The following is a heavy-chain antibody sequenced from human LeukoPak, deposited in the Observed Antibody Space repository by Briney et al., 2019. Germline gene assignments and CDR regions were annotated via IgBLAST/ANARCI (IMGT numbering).Heavy chain of an antibody. V-gene: IGHV3-33*01. Sequence: GGSLRLPCAASGFTFSSYGMHWVRQAPGKGLEWVAVIWYDGSNKYYADSVKGRFTISRDNSKNTLYLQMNSLRAEDTAVYYCARVARGSGWSHFDYWGQGTLVTVSS. CDR1: GFTFSSYG. CDR2: IWYDGSNK. D-gene: IGHD6-19*01. J-gene: IGHJ4*02. CDR3: ARVARGSGWSHFDY.